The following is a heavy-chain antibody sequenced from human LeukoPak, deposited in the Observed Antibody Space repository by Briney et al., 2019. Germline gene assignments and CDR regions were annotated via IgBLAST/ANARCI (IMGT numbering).Heavy chain of an antibody. CDR3: ARESRAYCSGGSCYDTAFDI. V-gene: IGHV3-23*01. CDR2: ISVGGGNT. D-gene: IGHD2-15*01. J-gene: IGHJ3*02. Sequence: GGSLRLSCAASGFTFSSDAMSWVRQAPGKGLEWVSSISVGGGNTFYTDSVKGRLTISRDNSKNTLYLQMNSLRAEDTAVYYCARESRAYCSGGSCYDTAFDIWGQGTMVTVSS. CDR1: GFTFSSDA.